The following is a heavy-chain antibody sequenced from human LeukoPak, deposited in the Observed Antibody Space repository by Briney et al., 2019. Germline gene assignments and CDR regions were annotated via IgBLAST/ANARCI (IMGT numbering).Heavy chain of an antibody. CDR2: IISSSSYT. Sequence: GGSLRLSCTASEFTFSTYTMNWVRQAPGQGLEWISCIISSSSYTFYADSVKGRFTISRDNAKNSLYLQMNSLRAEDTALYYCARALIAAAGTGAFDIWGQGTKVTVSS. J-gene: IGHJ3*02. CDR1: EFTFSTYT. D-gene: IGHD6-13*01. CDR3: ARALIAAAGTGAFDI. V-gene: IGHV3-21*01.